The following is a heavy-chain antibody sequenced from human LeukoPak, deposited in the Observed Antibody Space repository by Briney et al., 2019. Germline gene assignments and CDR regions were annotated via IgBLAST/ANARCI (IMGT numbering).Heavy chain of an antibody. J-gene: IGHJ4*02. CDR1: GYSFSSFW. Sequence: GESLKISCKGSGYSFSSFWIAWVRQMPGKGLEWMGIIFPGDSDTRYSPSFHGQVTISADRSISTVYLQWSSLKASDTAMYYCARLRGDSSSLYWGQGTLVTVSS. D-gene: IGHD6-6*01. CDR3: ARLRGDSSSLY. CDR2: IFPGDSDT. V-gene: IGHV5-51*01.